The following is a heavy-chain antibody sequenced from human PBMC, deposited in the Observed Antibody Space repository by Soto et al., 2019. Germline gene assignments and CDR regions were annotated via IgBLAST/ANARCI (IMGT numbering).Heavy chain of an antibody. CDR2: INHSGST. CDR3: ASFYVAARREKNY. J-gene: IGHJ4*02. CDR1: GGSFSGYY. Sequence: PSETLSLTCAVYGGSFSGYYWSWIRQPPGKGLEWIGEINHSGSTNYNPSLKSRVTISVDTSKNQFSLKLSSVTAADTAVYYCASFYVAARREKNYWGQGTLVTVSS. V-gene: IGHV4-34*01. D-gene: IGHD6-6*01.